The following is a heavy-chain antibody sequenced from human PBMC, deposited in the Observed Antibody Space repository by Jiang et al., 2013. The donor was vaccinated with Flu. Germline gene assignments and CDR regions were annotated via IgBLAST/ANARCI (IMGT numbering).Heavy chain of an antibody. J-gene: IGHJ4*02. V-gene: IGHV3-23*01. CDR3: AKRFWFGGVSYGPLDS. CDR2: ISGSGGRI. Sequence: VQLLESGGGLGQPGGSLRLSCAASGFSLSNYSMSWVRQAPGKGLEWVSGISGSGGRIDYADSVKGRFTISTDNSKNTLYLQMNSLRAEDTAVYYCAKRFWFGGVSYGPLDSWGQGTLVTVSS. D-gene: IGHD3-10*01. CDR1: GFSLSNYS.